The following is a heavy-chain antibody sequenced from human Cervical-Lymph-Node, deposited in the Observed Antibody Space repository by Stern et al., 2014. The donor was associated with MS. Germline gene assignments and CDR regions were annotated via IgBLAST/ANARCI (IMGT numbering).Heavy chain of an antibody. CDR2: ISSSRSYI. CDR1: GFTFSSYS. CDR3: ARDDYEASFDL. D-gene: IGHD3-16*01. Sequence: VQLVQSGGGLVKPGGSLRLSCTASGFTFSSYSMNWVRQAPGKGLEWISSISSSRSYIHYADSVKGRFTTSRDNHQTLSDLPMLSLRAEDTAVYYCARDDYEASFDLWGRGTLVTVS. J-gene: IGHJ2*01. V-gene: IGHV3-21*01.